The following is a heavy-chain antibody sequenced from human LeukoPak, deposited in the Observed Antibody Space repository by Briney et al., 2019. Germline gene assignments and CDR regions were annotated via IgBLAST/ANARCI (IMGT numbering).Heavy chain of an antibody. V-gene: IGHV3-30*02. Sequence: PGGSLRLSCAASGFTFSSYGMHWVRQAPGKGREWVAFIRYDGSNKYYADSVKGRFTISRDNSKNTLYLQMNSLRAEDTAVYYCAKDLGTWDVFDIWGQRTMVTVSS. CDR1: GFTFSSYG. CDR2: IRYDGSNK. CDR3: AKDLGTWDVFDI. J-gene: IGHJ3*02. D-gene: IGHD1-14*01.